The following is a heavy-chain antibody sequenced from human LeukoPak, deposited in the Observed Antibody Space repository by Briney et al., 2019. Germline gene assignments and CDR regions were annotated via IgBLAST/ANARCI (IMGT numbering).Heavy chain of an antibody. J-gene: IGHJ5*02. Sequence: SETLSLTCTVSGGSISSYYWSWIRQPPGKGLEWIGSMYHSGSTYYNPSLKSRVTISVDTSKNQFSLKVSSVTAADTAVYYCARVPGPNWFDPWGQGTLVTVSS. CDR3: ARVPGPNWFDP. CDR2: MYHSGST. V-gene: IGHV4-38-2*02. CDR1: GGSISSYY.